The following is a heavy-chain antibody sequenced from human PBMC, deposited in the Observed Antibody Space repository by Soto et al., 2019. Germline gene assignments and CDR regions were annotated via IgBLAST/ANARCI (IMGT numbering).Heavy chain of an antibody. CDR2: INAGNGNT. CDR3: ARQVPLTRFDP. D-gene: IGHD3-10*01. J-gene: IGHJ5*02. CDR1: GYTFTSYA. Sequence: ASVKVSCTASGYTFTSYAMHWVRQAPGQRLEWMGWINAGNGNTKYSQKFQGRVTITRDTSASTAYMELSSLRSEDTAVYYCARQVPLTRFDPWGQGTLVTVSS. V-gene: IGHV1-3*01.